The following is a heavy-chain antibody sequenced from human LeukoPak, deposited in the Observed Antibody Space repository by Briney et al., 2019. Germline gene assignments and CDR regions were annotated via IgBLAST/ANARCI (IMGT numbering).Heavy chain of an antibody. CDR3: ASLGVPAARTSDY. CDR1: GYTFTGYY. J-gene: IGHJ4*02. Sequence: PWASVTVSCKASGYTFTGYYMHWVRQAPGQGLEWMGWINPNSGGTNYAQKFQGRVTMTRDTSISTAYMELSRLRSDDTAVYYCASLGVPAARTSDYWGQGTLVTVSS. CDR2: INPNSGGT. V-gene: IGHV1-2*02. D-gene: IGHD2-2*01.